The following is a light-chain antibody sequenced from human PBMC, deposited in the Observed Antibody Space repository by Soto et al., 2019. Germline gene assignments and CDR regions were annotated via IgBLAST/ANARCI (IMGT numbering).Light chain of an antibody. Sequence: EIVLAQSPATLSVSPRERVTLSCRASQQLHSVLNGYQQRPGQAPRPLIYDGSKRPAGGPDRISGDGSGTDYTLTISSLQPEDFAVYYCQQRTRWPMTFGQGTRLE. CDR1: QQLHSV. CDR3: QQRTRWPMT. CDR2: DGS. V-gene: IGKV3-11*01. J-gene: IGKJ5*01.